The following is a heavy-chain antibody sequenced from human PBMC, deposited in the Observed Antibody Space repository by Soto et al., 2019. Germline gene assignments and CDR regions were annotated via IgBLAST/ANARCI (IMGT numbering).Heavy chain of an antibody. D-gene: IGHD4-4*01. CDR2: IFHDGTA. J-gene: IGHJ4*02. V-gene: IGHV4-4*02. Sequence: SETLSLTCAVSGVSLTSGNWWTWVRQSPQRGLEYIGEIFHDGTANYYPSFERRVAMSVDTSRNQFSLKLTSVTAADTAVYFCARLVSDTSLNYMYFDFWGQGTLVTVSS. CDR1: GVSLTSGNW. CDR3: ARLVSDTSLNYMYFDF.